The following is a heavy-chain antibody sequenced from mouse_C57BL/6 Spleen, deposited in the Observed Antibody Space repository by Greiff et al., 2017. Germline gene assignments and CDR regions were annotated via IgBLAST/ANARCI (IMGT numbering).Heavy chain of an antibody. J-gene: IGHJ4*01. V-gene: IGHV5-17*01. Sequence: EVKLVESGGGLVKPGGSLKLSCAASGFTFSDYGMHWVRQAPEKGLEWVAYISSGSSTIYYADTVTGRFTISRDTAKNTLFLQMTSLRYEDTAMYYCGRGGITKAMDYWGQGTSVTVSA. CDR1: GFTFSDYG. CDR3: GRGGITKAMDY. CDR2: ISSGSSTI. D-gene: IGHD2-4*01.